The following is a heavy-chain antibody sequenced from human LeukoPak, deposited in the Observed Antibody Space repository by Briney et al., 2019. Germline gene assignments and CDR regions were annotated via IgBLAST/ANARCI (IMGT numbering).Heavy chain of an antibody. CDR1: GGSIISSSFY. J-gene: IGHJ1*01. Sequence: PSETLSLTCAVSGGSIISSSFYWGWIRQPAGKGREWIASIYYTGSTYYNPSLKSRVTMSVDTSKNQFSLKLSSVTAADTALYYCARHGCSSTSCYYEYLEGGEYFQHWGQGTLVTVSS. V-gene: IGHV4-39*01. D-gene: IGHD2-2*01. CDR3: ARHGCSSTSCYYEYLEGGEYFQH. CDR2: IYYTGST.